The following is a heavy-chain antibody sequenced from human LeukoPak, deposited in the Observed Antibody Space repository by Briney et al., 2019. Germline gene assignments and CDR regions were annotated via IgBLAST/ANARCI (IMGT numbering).Heavy chain of an antibody. CDR3: AKELATMIVVVIDQVDY. CDR2: ISGSGGST. V-gene: IGHV3-23*01. D-gene: IGHD3-22*01. J-gene: IGHJ4*02. CDR1: GFTFSSYA. Sequence: GGSLRLSCAASGFTFSSYAMSWVRQAPGKGLEWVSAISGSGGSTYYADSVKGRFTISRDNSKNTLYLQMNSLRAEDTAVYYCAKELATMIVVVIDQVDYWGQGTLVTVSS.